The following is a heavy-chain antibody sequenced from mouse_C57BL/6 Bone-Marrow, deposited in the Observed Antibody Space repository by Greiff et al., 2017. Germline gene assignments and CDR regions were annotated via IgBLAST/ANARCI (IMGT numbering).Heavy chain of an antibody. CDR1: GYTFTSYG. J-gene: IGHJ2*01. CDR3: ARSTNNDYGMEY. V-gene: IGHV1-81*01. CDR2: IYPRSGNT. D-gene: IGHD1-1*01. Sequence: QVQLQQPGAELARPGASVKLSCKASGYTFTSYGISWVKQRTGQGLEWIGEIYPRSGNTYYNEKFKGKATLTVDKSSSTAYMELRSLTSEDSAVYFCARSTNNDYGMEYWGQGTTLTVSS.